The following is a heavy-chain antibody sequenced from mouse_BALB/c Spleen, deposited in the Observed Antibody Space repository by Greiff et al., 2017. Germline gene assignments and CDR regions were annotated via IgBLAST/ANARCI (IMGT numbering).Heavy chain of an antibody. Sequence: QVTLKVSGPGILQPSQTLSLTCSFSGFSLSTSGMGVSWIRQPSGKGLEWLAHIYWDDDKRYNPSLKSRLTISKDTSRNQVFLKITSVDTADTATYYCARGYGSTVYFDYWGQGTTLTVSS. J-gene: IGHJ2*01. D-gene: IGHD1-1*01. CDR3: ARGYGSTVYFDY. CDR2: IYWDDDK. V-gene: IGHV8-12*01. CDR1: GFSLSTSGMG.